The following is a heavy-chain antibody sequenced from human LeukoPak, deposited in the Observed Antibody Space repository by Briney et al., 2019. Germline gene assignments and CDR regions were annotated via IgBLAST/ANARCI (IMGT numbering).Heavy chain of an antibody. V-gene: IGHV4-34*01. CDR2: INHSGST. J-gene: IGHJ4*02. Sequence: SETLSLTCAVYGGSFSGYYWSWIRQPPGKGLEWIGEINHSGSTYYNPSLKSRVTISVDTSKNQSSLKLISVTAADTAVYYCARNFQYFDLTGYWGQGTLVTVSS. D-gene: IGHD2/OR15-2a*01. CDR1: GGSFSGYY. CDR3: ARNFQYFDLTGY.